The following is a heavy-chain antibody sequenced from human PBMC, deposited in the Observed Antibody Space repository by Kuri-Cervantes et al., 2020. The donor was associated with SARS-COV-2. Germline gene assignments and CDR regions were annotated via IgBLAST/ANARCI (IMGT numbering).Heavy chain of an antibody. CDR1: GFTFSSYA. D-gene: IGHD3-10*01. Sequence: GESLKISCAASGFTFSSYAMHWVRQAPGKGLEWVAVISYDGSNKYYADSVKGRFIISRDNSKNTLYLQMNSLRAEDTAVYYCARGAPSGHFDYWGQGTLVTVSS. V-gene: IGHV3-30*07. CDR2: ISYDGSNK. CDR3: ARGAPSGHFDY. J-gene: IGHJ4*02.